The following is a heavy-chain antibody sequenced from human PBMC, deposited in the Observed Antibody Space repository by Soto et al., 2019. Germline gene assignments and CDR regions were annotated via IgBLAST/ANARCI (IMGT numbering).Heavy chain of an antibody. CDR1: GYTFTSYG. CDR2: ISAYNGNT. D-gene: IGHD6-19*01. CDR3: ARGRFIAVAVTGGGLYYGMDV. Sequence: GASVKVSCKASGYTFTSYGISWVRKAPGQGLEWMGWISAYNGNTNYAQKLQGGVTMTTDTSTSTAYMELRSLRSDDTAVYYCARGRFIAVAVTGGGLYYGMDVWGQGTTVTVSS. J-gene: IGHJ6*02. V-gene: IGHV1-18*01.